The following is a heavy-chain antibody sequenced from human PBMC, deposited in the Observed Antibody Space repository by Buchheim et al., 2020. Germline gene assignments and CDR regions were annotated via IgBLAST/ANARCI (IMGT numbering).Heavy chain of an antibody. CDR2: ISWDSGSL. CDR3: AKDMTWNFYYGMDV. J-gene: IGHJ6*02. Sequence: EVHLVESGGDLVQPGRSLRLSCVGSGFKFNDYAMHWVRQAPGKGLEWVSGISWDSGSLGYADSVKCRFTISRDNAKHALYFQMNSLRAEDTALYYCAKDMTWNFYYGMDVWGQGTT. V-gene: IGHV3-9*01. CDR1: GFKFNDYA.